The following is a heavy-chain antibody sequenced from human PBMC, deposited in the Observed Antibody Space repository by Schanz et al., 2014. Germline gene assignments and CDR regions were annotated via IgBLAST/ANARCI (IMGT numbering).Heavy chain of an antibody. J-gene: IGHJ4*02. CDR3: ARKVVATIGGYYDN. D-gene: IGHD5-12*01. CDR1: GFTFSTYA. V-gene: IGHV3-23*01. CDR2: INTGGDST. Sequence: EVKLLESWGTLVRPGGSLRLSCAASGFTFSTYAMAWVRQAPGKGLEWVSSINTGGDSTYYADSVKGRFTISRDNSRDTVYLQMNSLRADDTAMYYCARKVVATIGGYYDNWGQGTLVIVSS.